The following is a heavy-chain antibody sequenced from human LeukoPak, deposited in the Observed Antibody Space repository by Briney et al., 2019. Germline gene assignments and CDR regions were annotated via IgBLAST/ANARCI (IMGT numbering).Heavy chain of an antibody. V-gene: IGHV3-30*03. CDR2: ISYDGSNK. Sequence: GRSLRLSCAASGFTSSSYGMHWVRQAPGKGLEWVAVISYDGSNKYYADSVKGRFTISRDNSKNTLYLQMNSLRTEDTAVYYCARDYCSGGACYPTGNLDYWGQGTLVTVSS. D-gene: IGHD2-15*01. CDR1: GFTSSSYG. CDR3: ARDYCSGGACYPTGNLDY. J-gene: IGHJ4*02.